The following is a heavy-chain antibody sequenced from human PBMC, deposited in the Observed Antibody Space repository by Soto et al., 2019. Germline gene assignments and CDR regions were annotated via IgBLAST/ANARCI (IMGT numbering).Heavy chain of an antibody. CDR3: AKNTIWDIVVVPAAPPYYYYYMDV. Sequence: GGSLRLSCAASGFTFSSYAMSWVRQAPGKGLEWVSAISGSGGSTYYADSVKGRFTISRDNSKNTLYLQMNSLGAEDTAVYYCAKNTIWDIVVVPAAPPYYYYYMDVWGKGTTVTVSS. V-gene: IGHV3-23*01. D-gene: IGHD2-2*01. CDR2: ISGSGGST. CDR1: GFTFSSYA. J-gene: IGHJ6*03.